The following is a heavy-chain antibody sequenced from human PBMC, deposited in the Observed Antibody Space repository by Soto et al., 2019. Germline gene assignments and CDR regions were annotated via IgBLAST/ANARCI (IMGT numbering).Heavy chain of an antibody. J-gene: IGHJ4*02. V-gene: IGHV6-1*01. Sequence: SQNLSLTCAISGDSVSTNSGAWNWIRQSPSRGLEWLGRTFYRSRWYSDYADSVKGRININSDTSKNQFSLQLSSVTPEDTAVYYCARAGSTMYRLHPHFDYWGQGTLVTVSS. CDR2: TFYRSRWYS. CDR1: GDSVSTNSGA. D-gene: IGHD3-9*01. CDR3: ARAGSTMYRLHPHFDY.